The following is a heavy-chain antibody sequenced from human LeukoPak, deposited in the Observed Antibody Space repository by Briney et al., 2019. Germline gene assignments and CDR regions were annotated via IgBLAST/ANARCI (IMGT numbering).Heavy chain of an antibody. J-gene: IGHJ3*02. CDR1: GGSISSYY. CDR2: IYYSGST. D-gene: IGHD4-17*01. Sequence: SETLSLTCTVSGGSISSYYWSWIRQPSGKGLEWIGYIYYSGSTNYNPSLKSRVTISVDTSKNQFSLKLSSVTAADTAVYYCASLDTLRYAFDIWGQGTMVTVSS. V-gene: IGHV4-59*01. CDR3: ASLDTLRYAFDI.